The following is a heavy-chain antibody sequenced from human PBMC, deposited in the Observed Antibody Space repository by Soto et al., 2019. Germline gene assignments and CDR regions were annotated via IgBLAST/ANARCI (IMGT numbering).Heavy chain of an antibody. CDR2: ISTNGGST. D-gene: IGHD3-22*01. Sequence: GGSLRLSCAASGFTFSNYGMHWVRQXPGKGLEYVSSISTNGGSTHYADSVKGRFTISRDNSKNTQYLQMSSLRADDTAVYYCVKGEYYYDSSGYYPFDYWGQGTLVTVSS. J-gene: IGHJ4*02. CDR3: VKGEYYYDSSGYYPFDY. V-gene: IGHV3-64D*06. CDR1: GFTFSNYG.